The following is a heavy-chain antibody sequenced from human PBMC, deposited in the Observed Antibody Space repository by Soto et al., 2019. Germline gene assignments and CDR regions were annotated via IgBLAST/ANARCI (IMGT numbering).Heavy chain of an antibody. CDR1: GFTFSSYA. CDR3: AKDLGRDILTGYYTALDAFDI. Sequence: EVQLLESGGGLVQPGGSLRLSCAASGFTFSSYAMSWVRQAPGKGLEWVSAISGSGGSTYYADSVKGRFTISRDNSKNTLSLQMNSLRAEDTAVYYCAKDLGRDILTGYYTALDAFDIWGQGTMVTVSS. D-gene: IGHD3-9*01. CDR2: ISGSGGST. V-gene: IGHV3-23*01. J-gene: IGHJ3*02.